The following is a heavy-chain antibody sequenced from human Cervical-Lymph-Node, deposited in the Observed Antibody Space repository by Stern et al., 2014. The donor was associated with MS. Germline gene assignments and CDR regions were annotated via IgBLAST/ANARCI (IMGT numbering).Heavy chain of an antibody. CDR1: GFSFNWYN. CDR2: ISSTSDYT. Sequence: EMQLVESGGGLVKPGVSLRLSCAASGFSFNWYNMNWVRQAPGKGLEWVSSISSTSDYTYYADSVKGRFTISRDNAKKSLYLQMNSLRADDTAVYYCARDALFDSWGQGTLVTVSS. J-gene: IGHJ4*02. CDR3: ARDALFDS. V-gene: IGHV3-21*01.